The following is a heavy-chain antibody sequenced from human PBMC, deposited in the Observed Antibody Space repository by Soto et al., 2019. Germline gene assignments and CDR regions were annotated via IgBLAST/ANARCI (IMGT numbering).Heavy chain of an antibody. CDR1: GFTFDDYA. CDR2: ISWNSGSI. V-gene: IGHV3-9*01. D-gene: IGHD2-2*01. Sequence: PGGSLRLSCAASGFTFDDYAMHWVRQAPGKGLEWVSGISWNSGSIGYADSVKGRFTISRDNAKNSLYLQMNSLRAEDTALYYCAKDAPQYCSSTSCHAFDIWGQGTMVTVSS. CDR3: AKDAPQYCSSTSCHAFDI. J-gene: IGHJ3*02.